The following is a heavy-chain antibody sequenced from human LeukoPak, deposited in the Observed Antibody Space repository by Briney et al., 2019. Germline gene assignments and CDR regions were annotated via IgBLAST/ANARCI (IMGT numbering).Heavy chain of an antibody. CDR1: GGSISSSSYY. Sequence: SETLSHTCTVSGGSISSSSYYWGWIRQPPGKGLEWSGSIYYSGSTYYNPSLKSQVTISVDTSKNRFSLKLSSVTAADTAVYYCARYLDYGGNSRVFQHWGQGTLVTVSS. CDR2: IYYSGST. CDR3: ARYLDYGGNSRVFQH. D-gene: IGHD4-23*01. V-gene: IGHV4-39*07. J-gene: IGHJ1*01.